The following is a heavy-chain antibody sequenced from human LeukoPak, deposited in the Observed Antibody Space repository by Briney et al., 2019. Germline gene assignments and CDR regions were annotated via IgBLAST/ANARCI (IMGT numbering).Heavy chain of an antibody. J-gene: IGHJ4*02. V-gene: IGHV1-46*01. D-gene: IGHD2-15*01. CDR3: ARDSAGTFDY. CDR1: GYTFTSYY. CDR2: INPSGGST. Sequence: ASAKVSCKASGYTFTSYYMHWVRQAPGQGLEWMGIINPSGGSTSYAQKFQGRVTMTRDTSTSTVYMELSNLRSEDTAVYYCARDSAGTFDYWGQGTLVTVSS.